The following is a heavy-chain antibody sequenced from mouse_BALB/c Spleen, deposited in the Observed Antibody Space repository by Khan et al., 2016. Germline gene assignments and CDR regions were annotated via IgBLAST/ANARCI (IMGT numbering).Heavy chain of an antibody. D-gene: IGHD1-1*01. Sequence: EVELVESGGGLVQPGGSMKLSCVASGFTFSNYWMNWVRQSPEKGLEWVAEIRLKSNNYATHYAESVKGRFTISRDDSKSSVYLQMTNLRAEDSGVYCCLTGHFAMDYWGQGTSVTVSS. V-gene: IGHV6-6*02. CDR1: GFTFSNYW. CDR3: LTGHFAMDY. J-gene: IGHJ4*01. CDR2: IRLKSNNYAT.